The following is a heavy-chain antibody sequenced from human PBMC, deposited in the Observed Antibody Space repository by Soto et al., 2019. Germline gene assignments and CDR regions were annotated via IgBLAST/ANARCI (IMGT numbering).Heavy chain of an antibody. D-gene: IGHD1-20*01. CDR1: GFTVSSNY. CDR3: ARYKSNYYYGMDV. J-gene: IGHJ6*02. Sequence: GGSLRLSCAVSGFTVSSNYMSWVRQAPGKGLEWVSVIYSGGSTYYADSVKGRFTISRHNSKNTLYLQMNSLRVEDTAVYYCARYKSNYYYGMDVWGQGTTVTVSS. CDR2: IYSGGST. V-gene: IGHV3-53*04.